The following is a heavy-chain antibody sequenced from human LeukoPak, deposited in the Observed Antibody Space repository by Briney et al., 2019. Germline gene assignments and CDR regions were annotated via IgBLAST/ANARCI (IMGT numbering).Heavy chain of an antibody. CDR1: GFTFSSYG. Sequence: GGSLRLSCAASGFTFSSYGMHWVRQAPGKGLEWVAFIRYDGSNKYYADSVKGRFTISRDNSKNTLYLQMNSLRAEDTAVYYCAKEYCGGDCYSGIDYWGQGTLVTASS. V-gene: IGHV3-30*02. D-gene: IGHD2-21*01. CDR3: AKEYCGGDCYSGIDY. CDR2: IRYDGSNK. J-gene: IGHJ4*02.